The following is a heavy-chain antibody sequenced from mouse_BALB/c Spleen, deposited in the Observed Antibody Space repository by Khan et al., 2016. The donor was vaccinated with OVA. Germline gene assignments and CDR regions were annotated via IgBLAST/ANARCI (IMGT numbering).Heavy chain of an antibody. Sequence: QVRLQQSGAELARPGASVKMSCKASGYTFTSYTIHWIKLRPGQGLEWIGYINPSNGYTNYNQKFKDKATLTADKSSTTAYMQLSSLTSDDSAVYYCVRDGVYHRNDGWFAYWGQGTLVTVSA. V-gene: IGHV1-4*01. D-gene: IGHD2-14*01. CDR3: VRDGVYHRNDGWFAY. CDR2: INPSNGYT. CDR1: GYTFTSYT. J-gene: IGHJ3*01.